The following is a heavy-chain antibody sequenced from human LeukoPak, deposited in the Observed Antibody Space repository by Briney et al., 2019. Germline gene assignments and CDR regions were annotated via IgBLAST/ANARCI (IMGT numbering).Heavy chain of an antibody. CDR2: ISYDGSNK. CDR1: GFTFSTYP. CDR3: ARGRSAWYEDY. J-gene: IGHJ4*02. V-gene: IGHV3-30*04. D-gene: IGHD6-19*01. Sequence: GGSLRLSGVASGFTFSTYPMHWVRQAPGKGLEWVAVISYDGSNKYYADSVKGRFTISRDNSKNTLYLQMNSLRAEDTAVYYCARGRSAWYEDYWGQGTLVTVSS.